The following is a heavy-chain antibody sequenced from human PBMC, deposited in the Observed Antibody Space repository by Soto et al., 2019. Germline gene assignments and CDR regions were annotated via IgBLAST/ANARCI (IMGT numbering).Heavy chain of an antibody. D-gene: IGHD3-9*01. CDR3: ARLGYDILTGYEKVDP. V-gene: IGHV4-34*01. CDR1: GGSFSDYI. J-gene: IGHJ5*02. Sequence: SETLSLTCDVYGGSFSDYIWTWIRQTPGKGLQWIGQINHSGSANYNPSLKSRVTISIDTSKNQFSLRLNSVTAADTAVYYCARLGYDILTGYEKVDPWGQGTLVTVSS. CDR2: INHSGSA.